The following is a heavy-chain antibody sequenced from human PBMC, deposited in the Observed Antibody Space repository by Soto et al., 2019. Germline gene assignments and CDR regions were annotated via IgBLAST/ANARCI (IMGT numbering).Heavy chain of an antibody. CDR1: GIDLENYG. D-gene: IGHD6-13*01. CDR2: ISGSGGST. V-gene: IGHV3-23*01. CDR3: AKERIFSSSWYADY. J-gene: IGHJ4*02. Sequence: GGSLRLSCVASGIDLENYGIHWVRQAPGKGLEWVSAISGSGGSTYYADSVKGRFTISRDNSKNTLYLQMNSLRAEDTAVYYCAKERIFSSSWYADYWGQGTLVTVSS.